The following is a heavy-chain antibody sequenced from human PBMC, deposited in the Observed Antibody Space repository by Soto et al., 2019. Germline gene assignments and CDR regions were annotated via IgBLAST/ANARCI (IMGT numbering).Heavy chain of an antibody. J-gene: IGHJ4*02. D-gene: IGHD3-22*01. V-gene: IGHV3-23*01. CDR2: ISAGAVAT. CDR3: AKGRESSGSYRPFDY. Sequence: GGPLRLSCAASGFTFSSYAMSWVRQAPGKGLEWVSAISAGAVATNYADSVKGRFTISRDNSKNTLYLQMNSLRAEDTAVYYCAKGRESSGSYRPFDYWGQGALVTVSS. CDR1: GFTFSSYA.